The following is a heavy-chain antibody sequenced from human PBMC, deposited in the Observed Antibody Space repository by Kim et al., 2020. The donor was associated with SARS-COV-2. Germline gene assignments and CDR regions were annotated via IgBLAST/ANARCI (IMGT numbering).Heavy chain of an antibody. CDR2: ISSSSSYI. CDR3: ARAHCSSTSCYDRAYYFAS. J-gene: IGHJ4*02. D-gene: IGHD2-2*01. Sequence: GGSLRLSCGASGFTFSSYSMNWVRQAPGKGLEWVSSISSSSSYIYYADSVKGRFTISRDNAKNSLYLQMISLRAEDTAVYYCARAHCSSTSCYDRAYYFASWGQGTLVTVSS. V-gene: IGHV3-21*01. CDR1: GFTFSSYS.